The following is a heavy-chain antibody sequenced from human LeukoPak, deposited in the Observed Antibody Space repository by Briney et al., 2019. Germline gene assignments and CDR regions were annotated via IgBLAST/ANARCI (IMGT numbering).Heavy chain of an antibody. CDR3: ARVLAAAEVGSSHFDY. D-gene: IGHD6-13*01. J-gene: IGHJ4*02. CDR2: ISAYNGNT. CDR1: GYTFTNYI. Sequence: GASVKVSCKASGYTFTNYIISWVRQAPGQGLEWMGWISAYNGNTNYAQKLQGRVTMTTDTSTATAYMELRSLRSDDTAVYYCARVLAAAEVGSSHFDYWGQGTLVTVSS. V-gene: IGHV1-18*01.